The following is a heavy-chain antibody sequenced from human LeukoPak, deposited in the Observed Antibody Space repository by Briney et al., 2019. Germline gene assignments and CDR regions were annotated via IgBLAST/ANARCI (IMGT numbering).Heavy chain of an antibody. CDR2: INSDGTVT. Sequence: TGGSLTLSCAASGFTFTSYWMHWVRQAPGKGLVWLSRINSDGTVTSYADSLEGRFTISRDNAKNTVYLQMNSLRAEDTAVYYCARPGVGFDYWGQGALVTVSS. CDR3: ARPGVGFDY. V-gene: IGHV3-74*01. CDR1: GFTFTSYW. J-gene: IGHJ4*02.